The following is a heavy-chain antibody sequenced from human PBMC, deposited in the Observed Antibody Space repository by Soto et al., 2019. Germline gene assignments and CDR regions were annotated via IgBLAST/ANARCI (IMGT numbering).Heavy chain of an antibody. V-gene: IGHV3-23*01. CDR2: ISSNGANT. CDR1: GFTFDSPYSHA. J-gene: IGHJ4*01. Sequence: PGGSLRLSCAASGFTFDSPYSHAMSWVRQSPGKGPEWVSTISSNGANTHYAESVQGRFTISKDAARNTVHLHMSSLRAGDTATYFCVSWVSAHFDYWGHGTPVTVSS. CDR3: VSWVSAHFDY. D-gene: IGHD2-8*01.